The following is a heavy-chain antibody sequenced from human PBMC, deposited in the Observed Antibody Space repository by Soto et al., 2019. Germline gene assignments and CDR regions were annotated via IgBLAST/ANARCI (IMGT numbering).Heavy chain of an antibody. Sequence: PSETLSLTCTVSGGSIGSSSFYWGWIRQPPGKGLEWIGSMHYSGTTYYNPSLESRVTISVDTSKNQFSLRLTSVTAPDTALYYCARQYHWDDLFDYWGQGTLVTVSS. CDR2: MHYSGTT. J-gene: IGHJ4*02. V-gene: IGHV4-39*01. D-gene: IGHD1-1*01. CDR1: GGSIGSSSFY. CDR3: ARQYHWDDLFDY.